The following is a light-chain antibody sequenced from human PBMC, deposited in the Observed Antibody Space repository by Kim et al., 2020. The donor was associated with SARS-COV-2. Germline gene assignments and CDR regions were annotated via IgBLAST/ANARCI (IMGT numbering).Light chain of an antibody. V-gene: IGKV3-11*01. Sequence: SPGERAPLSCRASQSINTYYSAYQQKPPHAPRLLIFDASSRGTGITARFSSSGSWTAFTLTISSREPEDVAVYYCQQRSNWPPLTFGGGTKVDIK. CDR3: QQRSNWPPLT. J-gene: IGKJ4*01. CDR2: DAS. CDR1: QSINTY.